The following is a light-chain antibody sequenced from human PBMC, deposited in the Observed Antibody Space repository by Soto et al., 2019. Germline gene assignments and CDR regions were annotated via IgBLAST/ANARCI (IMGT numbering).Light chain of an antibody. J-gene: IGLJ2*01. CDR2: LNSDGSH. CDR3: QTWGTGNVV. CDR1: SGHSNYA. V-gene: IGLV4-69*01. Sequence: QPVLTQSPSASASLGASVKLTCTLSSGHSNYAIAWHQQQPEKGPRYLMKLNSDGSHGKGDGIPGRFSGSSSGAERFLTIPSLQAEDEADYYCQTWGTGNVVFGGGTTLTVL.